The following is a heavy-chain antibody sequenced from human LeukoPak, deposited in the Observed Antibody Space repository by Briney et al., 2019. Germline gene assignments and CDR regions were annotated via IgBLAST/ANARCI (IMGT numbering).Heavy chain of an antibody. CDR1: GFTFSNYA. CDR3: AKWGDYDVLADYYDTDY. CDR2: VSGRDTST. Sequence: GGSLRLSCAASGFTFSNYAMSWVRRAPGEGLEWVSAVSGRDTSTYYTDSVKGRFTISRDNSKNTLYPQMNSLSAEDTAIYYCAKWGDYDVLADYYDTDYWGQGTLVTVSS. J-gene: IGHJ4*02. V-gene: IGHV3-23*01. D-gene: IGHD3-9*01.